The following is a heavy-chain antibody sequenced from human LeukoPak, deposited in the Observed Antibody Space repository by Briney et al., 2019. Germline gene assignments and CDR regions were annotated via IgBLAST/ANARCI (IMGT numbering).Heavy chain of an antibody. J-gene: IGHJ4*02. CDR2: INTYNGNT. CDR3: ARDLAPSGSYWNYFDY. Sequence: ASVKVSCKASGYTFTSYGITWVRQAPGQGLEWVGWINTYNGNTKYAQKLQGRLTMTTDTSTSTAYMELRSLRSEDTAVYYCARDLAPSGSYWNYFDYWGQGTLVAVSS. D-gene: IGHD1-26*01. CDR1: GYTFTSYG. V-gene: IGHV1-18*01.